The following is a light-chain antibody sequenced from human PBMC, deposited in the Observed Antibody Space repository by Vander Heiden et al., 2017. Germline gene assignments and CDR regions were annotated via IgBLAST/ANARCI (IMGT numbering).Light chain of an antibody. CDR3: AAWDDSLSGRV. V-gene: IGLV1-47*01. CDR2: RNN. J-gene: IGLJ1*01. CDR1: NSNIGNDD. Sequence: GQRVTISCSGSNSNIGNDDVDWYQQLPGTAPKLLVYRNNQRPSGVPDRFSGSKSGTSASLAISGLRSEDEADYYCAAWDDSLSGRVFGTGTKVTVL.